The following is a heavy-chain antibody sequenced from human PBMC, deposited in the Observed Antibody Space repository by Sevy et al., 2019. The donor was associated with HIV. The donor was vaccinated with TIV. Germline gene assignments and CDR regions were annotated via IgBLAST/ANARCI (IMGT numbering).Heavy chain of an antibody. CDR1: GFTFSNYN. D-gene: IGHD5-12*01. CDR2: ISSSSNTI. Sequence: GGSLRLSCAASGFTFSNYNMNWVRQAPGKGLEWASYISSSSNTIYYADSVKGRFTISRDNDKNSLYLEMNSLRADETAVYYCAREGGYSDQGMDVWGLGTTVTVSS. V-gene: IGHV3-48*01. J-gene: IGHJ6*02. CDR3: AREGGYSDQGMDV.